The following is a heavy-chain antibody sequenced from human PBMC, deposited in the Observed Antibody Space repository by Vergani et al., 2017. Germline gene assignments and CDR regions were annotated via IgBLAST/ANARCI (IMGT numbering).Heavy chain of an antibody. CDR2: IYWDDDK. Sequence: QITLKESGPTLVKPTQTLTLPCTFSVFSLSTSGVGVGRIRQPPGKALVWLALIYWDDDKRYSPSLKIRFTITKDTSNNQLVLTMTNMDPVDTATYYYAHSGSCCSYDVTERHYCCGGMDVWGQGTTVTVSS. V-gene: IGHV2-5*02. J-gene: IGHJ6*02. CDR1: VFSLSTSGVG. CDR3: AHSGSCCSYDVTERHYCCGGMDV. D-gene: IGHD3-16*01.